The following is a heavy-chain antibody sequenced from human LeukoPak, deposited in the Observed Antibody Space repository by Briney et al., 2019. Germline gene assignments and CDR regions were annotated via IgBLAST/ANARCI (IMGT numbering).Heavy chain of an antibody. CDR3: ASLAVAGIGY. V-gene: IGHV4-30-4*01. Sequence: SETLSLTCTVSGGSISSGDYYWSWIRQPPGKGLGWIGYIYYSGSTYYNPSLKSRVTISVDTSKNQFSLKLSSVTAADTAVYYCASLAVAGIGYWGQGTLVTVSS. D-gene: IGHD6-19*01. CDR1: GGSISSGDYY. CDR2: IYYSGST. J-gene: IGHJ4*02.